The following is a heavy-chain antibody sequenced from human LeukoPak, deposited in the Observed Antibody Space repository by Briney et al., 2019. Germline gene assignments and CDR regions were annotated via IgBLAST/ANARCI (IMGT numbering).Heavy chain of an antibody. V-gene: IGHV4-59*08. Sequence: SETLSLTCTVSGGSISSYYWSWIRQPPGKGLEWIGYIYYSGSTNYNPSLKSRVTISVDTSKNQFSLKLSSVTTADTAVYYCARRGYCTNGVCYTDYWGQGTLVTVSS. CDR3: ARRGYCTNGVCYTDY. J-gene: IGHJ4*02. CDR2: IYYSGST. CDR1: GGSISSYY. D-gene: IGHD2-8*01.